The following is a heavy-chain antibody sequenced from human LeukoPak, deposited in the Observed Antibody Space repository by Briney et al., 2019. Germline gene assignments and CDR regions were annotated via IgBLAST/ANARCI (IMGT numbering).Heavy chain of an antibody. CDR3: ASRALGGDY. CDR1: GFTFSSYS. Sequence: PGGSLRLSCAASGFTFSSYSMNWVRQAPGKGLVWVSRINSDGSSTSYADSVKGRFTISRDNAKNTLYLQMNSLRAEDTAVYYCASRALGGDYWGQGTLATVSS. J-gene: IGHJ4*02. D-gene: IGHD3-10*01. CDR2: INSDGSST. V-gene: IGHV3-74*01.